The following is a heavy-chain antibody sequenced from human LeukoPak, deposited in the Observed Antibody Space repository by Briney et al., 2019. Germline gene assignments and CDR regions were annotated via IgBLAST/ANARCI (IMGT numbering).Heavy chain of an antibody. J-gene: IGHJ6*03. CDR1: GVSISSGGYY. V-gene: IGHV4-31*03. D-gene: IGHD3-22*01. Sequence: SQTLSLTCTVSGVSISSGGYYWSWIRQHPGKGLEWIGYIYYSGSTYYNPSLKSRVTISVDTSKNHFSLKLSSVTAADTAVYYCARTPDNHYYYMDVWGKGTTVTVSS. CDR3: ARTPDNHYYYMDV. CDR2: IYYSGST.